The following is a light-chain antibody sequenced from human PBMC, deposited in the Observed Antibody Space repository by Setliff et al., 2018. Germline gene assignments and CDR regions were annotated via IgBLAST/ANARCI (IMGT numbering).Light chain of an antibody. CDR2: EVS. V-gene: IGLV2-14*01. Sequence: QSALAQPPSASGSPGQSVTISCTGTNSDVGGYNYVSWYQQHPAKAPKLMIYEVSNRPSGVSDRFSGSKSGKTASLTISGLQAEDEADYYCSSYTSTSTLVFGTGTKVT. CDR1: NSDVGGYNY. CDR3: SSYTSTSTLV. J-gene: IGLJ1*01.